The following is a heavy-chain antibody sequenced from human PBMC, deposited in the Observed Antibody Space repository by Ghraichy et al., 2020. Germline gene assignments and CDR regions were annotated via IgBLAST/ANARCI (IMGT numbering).Heavy chain of an antibody. CDR2: ISSSSSTI. J-gene: IGHJ6*02. CDR3: ARDGDFWSGYRSYYYYGMDV. V-gene: IGHV3-48*02. CDR1: GFTFRSYS. D-gene: IGHD3-3*01. Sequence: GGSLRLSCAASGFTFRSYSINWVRQAPGKGLEWVSYISSSSSTIYYADSVKGRFTISRDNAQNSLYLQMNSLGDEDTAVYYCARDGDFWSGYRSYYYYGMDVWGQGTTVTVSS.